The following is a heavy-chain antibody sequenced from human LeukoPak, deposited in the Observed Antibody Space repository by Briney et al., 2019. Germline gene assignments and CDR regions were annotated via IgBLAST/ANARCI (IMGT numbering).Heavy chain of an antibody. CDR3: ARGARSSGWSLDY. V-gene: IGHV4-31*03. CDR2: IYYSGST. Sequence: PSETLSLTCTVSGGSISSSSYYWGWIRQPPGKGLEWIGYIYYSGSTYYNPSLKSRVTISVDTSKNQFSLKLSSVTAADTAVYYCARGARSSGWSLDYWGQGTLVTVSS. CDR1: GGSISSSSYY. D-gene: IGHD6-19*01. J-gene: IGHJ4*02.